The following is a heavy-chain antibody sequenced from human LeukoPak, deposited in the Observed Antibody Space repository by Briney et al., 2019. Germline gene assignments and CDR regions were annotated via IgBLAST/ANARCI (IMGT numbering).Heavy chain of an antibody. D-gene: IGHD2-21*01. CDR3: ARDPSPRYGGDCYSFY. Sequence: SETLSLTCTVSGGSISSGDYYWSWIRQPPGKGLEWIGYIYYSGSTYYNPSLRSRVTISVDTSKNQFSLKLSSVTAADTAVYYCARDPSPRYGGDCYSFYWGQGTLVTVSS. CDR2: IYYSGST. CDR1: GGSISSGDYY. J-gene: IGHJ4*02. V-gene: IGHV4-30-4*08.